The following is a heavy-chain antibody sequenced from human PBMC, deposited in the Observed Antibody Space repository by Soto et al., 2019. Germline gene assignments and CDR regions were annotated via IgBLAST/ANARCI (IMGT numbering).Heavy chain of an antibody. D-gene: IGHD3-3*01. J-gene: IGHJ6*03. CDR3: AKDQKFLEWLPSPYYYYYMDV. Sequence: GGSLRLSCAASGFTFSSYAMSWVRQAPGKGLEWVSAISGSGGSTYYADSVKGRFTISRDNSKNTLYLQMNSLRAEDTAVYYCAKDQKFLEWLPSPYYYYYMDVWGKGTTVTVSS. CDR1: GFTFSSYA. V-gene: IGHV3-23*01. CDR2: ISGSGGST.